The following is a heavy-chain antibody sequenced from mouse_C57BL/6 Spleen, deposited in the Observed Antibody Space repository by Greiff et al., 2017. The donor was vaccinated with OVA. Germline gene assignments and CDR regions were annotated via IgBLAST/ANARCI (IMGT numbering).Heavy chain of an antibody. D-gene: IGHD2-4*01. CDR1: GFSLTSSG. Sequence: VKLMESGPGLVQPSQTLSISCTASGFSLTSSGVHWVRQSPGTGLEWLGVICSGGSTDSNAAFISRLSISKDNSKSQVFFKMNSLQADDTAIYYCARTYYDFYFDYWGQGTTLTVSA. CDR2: ICSGGST. V-gene: IGHV2-2*01. J-gene: IGHJ2*01. CDR3: ARTYYDFYFDY.